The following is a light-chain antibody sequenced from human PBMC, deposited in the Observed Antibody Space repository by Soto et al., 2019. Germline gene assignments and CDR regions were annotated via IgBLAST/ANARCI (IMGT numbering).Light chain of an antibody. CDR1: NSDVGDYNY. CDR3: SSFTTSYFYV. V-gene: IGLV2-14*01. Sequence: QSVLTQPASVSGSPGQSITISCTGTNSDVGDYNYVSWYQQHPGKAPKLIIYEVSNRPSGISDRFSASKSGNTASLTISGLQAEDEANYYCSSFTTSYFYVFGPGTKLTVL. J-gene: IGLJ1*01. CDR2: EVS.